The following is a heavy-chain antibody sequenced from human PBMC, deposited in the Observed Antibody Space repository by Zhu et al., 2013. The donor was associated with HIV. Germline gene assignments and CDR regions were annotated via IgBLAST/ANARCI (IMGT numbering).Heavy chain of an antibody. CDR3: ATEKXSDYGSSSEGMDV. J-gene: IGHJ6*02. CDR1: GYTFTGYF. CDR2: INPNSGGT. V-gene: IGHV1-2*02. D-gene: IGHD6-6*01. Sequence: QVQLVQSGAEVKKPGASVKVSCKASGYTFTGYFMHWVRQAPGQGLEWMGWINPNSGGTNYAQKFQGRVTMTRDKSIRTAYMELSRLRSDDTAVYYCATEKXSDYGSSSEGMDVWGQGTTVTVSS.